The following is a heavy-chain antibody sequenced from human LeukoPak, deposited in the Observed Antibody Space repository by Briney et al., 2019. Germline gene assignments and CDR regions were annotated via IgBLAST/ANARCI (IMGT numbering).Heavy chain of an antibody. V-gene: IGHV3-23*01. J-gene: IGHJ4*02. CDR1: GFTFSIYA. D-gene: IGHD5-12*01. CDR3: ARGYSGYDDY. Sequence: GGSLRLSCAASGFTFSIYAMSWVRQAPGKGLEWVSGISHSGGSTYYADSVKGRFTISRDNSKNTLDLQMNSLRAEDTAVYYCARGYSGYDDYWGQGTLVTVSS. CDR2: ISHSGGST.